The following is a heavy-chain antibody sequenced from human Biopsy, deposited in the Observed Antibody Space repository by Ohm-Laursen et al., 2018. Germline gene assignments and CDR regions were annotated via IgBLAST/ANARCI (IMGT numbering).Heavy chain of an antibody. J-gene: IGHJ5*02. CDR2: INPATGET. CDR3: SKPSGGVSTIGFDP. D-gene: IGHD3-16*01. Sequence: ASVKVSCKASGYTFNAYYIHWMRQAPGQGLEWMGWINPATGETRYAQRFQGRLTMTRDTSVTTAYMQLSSLTSDDTALYYCSKPSGGVSTIGFDPWGQGTQVIVSS. CDR1: GYTFNAYY. V-gene: IGHV1-2*02.